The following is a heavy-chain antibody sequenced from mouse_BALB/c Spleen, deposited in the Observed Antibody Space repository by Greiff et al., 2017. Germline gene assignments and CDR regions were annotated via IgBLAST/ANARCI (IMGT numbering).Heavy chain of an antibody. CDR2: ISSGGGST. J-gene: IGHJ2*01. CDR1: GFAFSSYD. CDR3: ARVLTGAYYFDY. V-gene: IGHV5-12-1*01. D-gene: IGHD4-1*01. Sequence: EVQRVESGGGLVKPGGSLKLSCAASGFAFSSYDMSWVRQTPEKRLEWVAYISSGGGSTYYPDTVKGRFTISRDNAKNTLYLQMSSLKSEDTAMYYCARVLTGAYYFDYWGQGTTLTVSS.